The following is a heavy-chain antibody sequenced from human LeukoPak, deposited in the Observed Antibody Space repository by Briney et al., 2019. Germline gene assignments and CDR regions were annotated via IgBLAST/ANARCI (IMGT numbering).Heavy chain of an antibody. D-gene: IGHD3-3*01. CDR1: GGTFSSYA. CDR2: IIPIFGTA. V-gene: IGHV1-69*13. Sequence: SVKVSCKASGGTFSSYAISWVRQAPGQGLGWMGGIIPIFGTANYAQKFQGRVTITADESTSTAYMELSSLRSEDTAAYYCARSLSVDDFWSGYFYWGQGTLVTVSS. J-gene: IGHJ4*02. CDR3: ARSLSVDDFWSGYFY.